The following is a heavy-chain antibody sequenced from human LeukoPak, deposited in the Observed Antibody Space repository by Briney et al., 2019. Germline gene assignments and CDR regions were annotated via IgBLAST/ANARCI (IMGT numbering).Heavy chain of an antibody. CDR1: GFTFSSYG. J-gene: IGHJ4*02. Sequence: GGSLRLSCAASGFTFSSYGMHWVRQAPGKGLGWVAFIRYDGGNKYYADSVKGRFTISRDNSKNTLYLQMNSLRAEDTAVYYCASFMVRGVEEYYFDYWGQGTLVTVSS. V-gene: IGHV3-30*02. CDR3: ASFMVRGVEEYYFDY. D-gene: IGHD3-10*01. CDR2: IRYDGGNK.